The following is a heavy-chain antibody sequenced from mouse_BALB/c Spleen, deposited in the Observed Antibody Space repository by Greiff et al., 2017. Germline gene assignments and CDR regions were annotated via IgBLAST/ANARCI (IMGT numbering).Heavy chain of an antibody. Sequence: DVKLVESGGGLVKPGGSLKLSCAASGFAFSSYDMSWVRQTPEKRLEWVAYISSGGGSTYYPDTVKGRFTISRDNAKNTLYLQMSSLKSEDTAMYYCARQSYYYGSSSYFEYWGQGTTLTVSS. D-gene: IGHD1-1*01. J-gene: IGHJ2*01. CDR1: GFAFSSYD. CDR3: ARQSYYYGSSSYFEY. V-gene: IGHV5-12-1*01. CDR2: ISSGGGST.